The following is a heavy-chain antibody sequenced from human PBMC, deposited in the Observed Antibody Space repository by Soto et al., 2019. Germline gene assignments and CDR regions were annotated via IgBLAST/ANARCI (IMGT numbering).Heavy chain of an antibody. Sequence: PGGSLRLSCAASEFTFSNYAMSWVRQAPGKGLEWVSYISSSSSTIYYADSVKGRFTISRDNAKNSLYLQMNSLRAEDTAVYYCARHPERIAQIGWFDPWGQGTLVTVSS. D-gene: IGHD6-13*01. J-gene: IGHJ5*02. CDR1: EFTFSNYA. V-gene: IGHV3-48*01. CDR3: ARHPERIAQIGWFDP. CDR2: ISSSSSTI.